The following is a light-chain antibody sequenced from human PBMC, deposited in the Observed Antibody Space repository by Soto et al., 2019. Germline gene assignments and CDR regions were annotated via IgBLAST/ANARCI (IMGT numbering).Light chain of an antibody. CDR1: NSDVGRYNF. Sequence: QSVLTQPRSVSGSPGQSVTISCTGTNSDVGRYNFVSWYQQLPGKAPKLLIYANSDRPSGVPDRFFGSRSGTSASLAITRLQAEDEADYYCQSYDSGLSAVLFGGGTKVTVL. J-gene: IGLJ2*01. V-gene: IGLV2-11*01. CDR3: QSYDSGLSAVL. CDR2: ANS.